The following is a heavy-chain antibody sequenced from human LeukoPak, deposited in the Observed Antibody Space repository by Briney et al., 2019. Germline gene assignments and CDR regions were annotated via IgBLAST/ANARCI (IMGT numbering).Heavy chain of an antibody. Sequence: ASVKVSCKSSGHTFTGYYMHWVRQAPGQGLEWMGWINPNSGGTNHAQKFQGRVSMTRDTSISTAYMELSRLRSDDTAVYYCAQSSGWDSLKYWGQGTLVTVSS. CDR2: INPNSGGT. J-gene: IGHJ4*02. D-gene: IGHD6-19*01. V-gene: IGHV1-2*02. CDR1: GHTFTGYY. CDR3: AQSSGWDSLKY.